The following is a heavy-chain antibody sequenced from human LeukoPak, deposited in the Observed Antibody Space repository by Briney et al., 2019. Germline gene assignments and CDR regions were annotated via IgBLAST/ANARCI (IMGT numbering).Heavy chain of an antibody. V-gene: IGHV1-18*01. D-gene: IGHD3-3*01. CDR3: ARGLYDFWSGFTTQDAFDI. Sequence: ASVKVSCKASGYTFTSYGISWVRQAPGQGLEWMGWISAYNGNTNYAQKLQGRVTMTTDTSTSTAYMELRSLRSDDTAVYYCARGLYDFWSGFTTQDAFDIWGQGTMVTVSS. J-gene: IGHJ3*02. CDR2: ISAYNGNT. CDR1: GYTFTSYG.